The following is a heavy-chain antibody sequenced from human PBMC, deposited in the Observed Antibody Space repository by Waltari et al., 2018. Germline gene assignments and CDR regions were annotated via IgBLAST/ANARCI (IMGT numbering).Heavy chain of an antibody. Sequence: QMQLQESGPGLVKPSEPLSLTCTVSGGPISSSPYYWGWIRQPQGKGLEWIGNIYYSGSTYYKPSLKSRLTISVDTSKNQFSLNLRSVTAADTAVYYCARLPISLGVGSVFDIWGQGTMVTVSS. V-gene: IGHV4-39*01. CDR3: ARLPISLGVGSVFDI. CDR2: IYYSGST. D-gene: IGHD2-15*01. J-gene: IGHJ3*02. CDR1: GGPISSSPYY.